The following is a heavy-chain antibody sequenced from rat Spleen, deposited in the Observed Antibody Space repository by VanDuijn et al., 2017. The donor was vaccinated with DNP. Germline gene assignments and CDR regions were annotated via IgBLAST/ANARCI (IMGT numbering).Heavy chain of an antibody. D-gene: IGHD1-6*01. J-gene: IGHJ2*01. CDR2: ISYDGSST. Sequence: EVQLVESGGGLVQPGRSLKLSCAASGFTFSNCNMAWVRQAPKKGLEWVATISYDGSSTYYRDSVKGRFTISRDDAKSTLYLQMDSLRSEDTATYYCARLGILRTLDYWGQGVMVTVSS. V-gene: IGHV5-7*01. CDR1: GFTFSNCN. CDR3: ARLGILRTLDY.